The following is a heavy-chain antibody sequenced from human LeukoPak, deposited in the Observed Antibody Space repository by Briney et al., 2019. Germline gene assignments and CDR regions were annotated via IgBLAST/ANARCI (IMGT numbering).Heavy chain of an antibody. Sequence: GASVKVSCKASGYTFTRYYMHWVRQAPGQRLEWMGWINAGNGDTKYSQEFQGRVTITRDTSASTAYMELSSLRSEDMAVYYCARVDTRRGNYFEYWGQGTLVTVSS. CDR1: GYTFTRYY. CDR2: INAGNGDT. J-gene: IGHJ4*02. V-gene: IGHV1-3*03. D-gene: IGHD3-22*01. CDR3: ARVDTRRGNYFEY.